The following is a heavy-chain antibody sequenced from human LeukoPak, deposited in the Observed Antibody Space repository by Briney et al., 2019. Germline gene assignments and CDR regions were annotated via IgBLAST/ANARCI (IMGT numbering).Heavy chain of an antibody. D-gene: IGHD3-10*01. J-gene: IGHJ5*02. V-gene: IGHV3-33*01. CDR3: ARDVVRGLNWFDP. Sequence: GGSLRLSCAASGFTFSSYGMHWVRQAPGKGLEWAAVIWYDGNYQYYADSVKGRFTISRDNSKSTLYLEMNSLRVEDTAVYYCARDVVRGLNWFDPWGQGVLVTVSS. CDR1: GFTFSSYG. CDR2: IWYDGNYQ.